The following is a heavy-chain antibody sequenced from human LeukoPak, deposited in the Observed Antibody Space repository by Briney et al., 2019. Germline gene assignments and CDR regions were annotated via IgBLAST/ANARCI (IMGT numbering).Heavy chain of an antibody. J-gene: IGHJ4*02. CDR1: GFIFSSYA. V-gene: IGHV3-23*01. Sequence: GGSLRLSCAASGFIFSSYAMSWVRQAPGKGLEWVSGISGTGGSAYYADSVKGRFTISRDNSKNTLYLQMNSLRVEDTAVYYCAKVRVGTTSDFDYWGQGTLVTVSS. D-gene: IGHD1-26*01. CDR3: AKVRVGTTSDFDY. CDR2: ISGTGGSA.